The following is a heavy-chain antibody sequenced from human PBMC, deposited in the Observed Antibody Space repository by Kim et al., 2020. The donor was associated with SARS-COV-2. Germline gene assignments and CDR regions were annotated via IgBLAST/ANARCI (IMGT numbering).Heavy chain of an antibody. CDR2: ISWNSGSI. V-gene: IGHV3-9*01. D-gene: IGHD3-10*01. Sequence: SLRLSCAASGFTFDDYAMHWVRQAPGKGLEWVSGISWNSGSIGYADSVKGRFTISRDNAKNSLYLQMNSLRAEDTALYYCAKDKSLGSGSYTFDYWGQGTLVTVSS. J-gene: IGHJ4*02. CDR1: GFTFDDYA. CDR3: AKDKSLGSGSYTFDY.